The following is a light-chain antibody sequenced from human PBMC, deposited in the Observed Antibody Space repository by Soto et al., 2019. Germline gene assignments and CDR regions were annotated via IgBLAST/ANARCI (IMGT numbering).Light chain of an antibody. V-gene: IGKV1-39*01. CDR3: QQSFSTPVS. CDR2: STS. CDR1: QNIYTY. J-gene: IGKJ2*01. Sequence: DVQMPQSPSSLSASLGDTVTITCRASQNIYTYLNWYQQKPGKAPKVLIVSTSSLQSGVPSRFSGRGSGTDFTLTISSLQPEDFATYYCQQSFSTPVSFGQGTKVE.